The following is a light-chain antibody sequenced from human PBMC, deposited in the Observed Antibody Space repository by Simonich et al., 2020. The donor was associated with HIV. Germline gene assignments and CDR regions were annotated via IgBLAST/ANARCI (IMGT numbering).Light chain of an antibody. CDR1: QSLLHSDGKTY. CDR2: KVS. J-gene: IGKJ5*01. Sequence: DIVMTQTPLSLSVTPGQPASISCKSSQSLLHSDGKTYLSWFQQRPGQSPRRLIYKVSNWDSGVPDRFSGSGSGTDFTLKISRVEAGDVGVYYCMQTTHWPITFGQGTRLEIK. V-gene: IGKV2-30*02. CDR3: MQTTHWPIT.